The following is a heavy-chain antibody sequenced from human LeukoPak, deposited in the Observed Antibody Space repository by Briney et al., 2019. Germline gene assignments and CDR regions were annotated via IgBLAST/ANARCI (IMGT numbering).Heavy chain of an antibody. J-gene: IGHJ6*02. CDR3: AKQHSSGPPTPGMDV. CDR2: IVGSGANT. D-gene: IGHD6-19*01. CDR1: GFTFSSYA. Sequence: GGSLRLSCAASGFTFSSYAMNWVRQTPGKGLEWVSSIVGSGANTYHADSVKGRFTISRDNSENTVYLQMDSLRVEDTAVYYCAKQHSSGPPTPGMDVWGQGTTVTVSS. V-gene: IGHV3-23*01.